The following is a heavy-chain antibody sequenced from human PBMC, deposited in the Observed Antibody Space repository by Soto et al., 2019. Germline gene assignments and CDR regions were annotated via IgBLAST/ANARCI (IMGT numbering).Heavy chain of an antibody. V-gene: IGHV1-69*13. CDR1: GGTFSIYA. CDR2: IIPIFGTA. CDR3: AREGRKTYSSGWYYIDY. D-gene: IGHD6-19*01. J-gene: IGHJ4*02. Sequence: ASLKVSCKASGGTFSIYAISWVRQAPGQGLEWMGGIIPIFGTANYAQKFQGRVTITADESTSTAYMELSSLRSEDTAVYYCAREGRKTYSSGWYYIDYWGQGTLVTVSS.